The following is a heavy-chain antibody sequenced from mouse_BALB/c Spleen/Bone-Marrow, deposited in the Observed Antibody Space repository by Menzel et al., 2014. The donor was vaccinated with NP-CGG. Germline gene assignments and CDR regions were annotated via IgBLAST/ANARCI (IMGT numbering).Heavy chain of an antibody. CDR1: GFTFSSYG. Sequence: EVQRVESGGDLVKPGGSLKLSCAASGFTFSSYGMSWVRQTPDKRLEWVATISRGGSYTYYPDSMKGRFTISRDNAKKTLYMQWSSLKTESTAMNYCARRGNCDGRDAMDYWGQGTSVTVSS. V-gene: IGHV5-6*01. J-gene: IGHJ4*01. CDR2: ISRGGSYT. CDR3: ARRGNCDGRDAMDY. D-gene: IGHD4-1*01.